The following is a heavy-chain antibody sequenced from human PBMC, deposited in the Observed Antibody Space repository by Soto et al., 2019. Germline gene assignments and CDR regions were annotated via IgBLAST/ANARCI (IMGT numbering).Heavy chain of an antibody. CDR1: GFTFSSYA. CDR3: ARDQDDSSDAFDI. D-gene: IGHD3-3*01. J-gene: IGHJ3*02. CDR2: ISYDGSNK. Sequence: GGSLRLSCAASGFTFSSYAMHWVRQAPGKGLEWVAVISYDGSNKYYVDSVKGRFTISRDNAKNSLYLQMNSLRAEDTAVYYCARDQDDSSDAFDIWGQGTMVTVSS. V-gene: IGHV3-30-3*01.